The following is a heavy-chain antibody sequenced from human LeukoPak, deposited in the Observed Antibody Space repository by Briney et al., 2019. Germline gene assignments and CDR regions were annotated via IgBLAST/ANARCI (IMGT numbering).Heavy chain of an antibody. Sequence: GESLRLSCAASGFIFSRYSMNWVRQAPGKGLEWVSHIRSSGSTKYYADSVKGRFTISRDNAKNSLYLQMNSLRAEDTAVYYCARDGYSFGFFDYWGQGSLVTVSS. D-gene: IGHD5-18*01. CDR2: IRSSGSTK. V-gene: IGHV3-48*04. CDR3: ARDGYSFGFFDY. J-gene: IGHJ4*02. CDR1: GFIFSRYS.